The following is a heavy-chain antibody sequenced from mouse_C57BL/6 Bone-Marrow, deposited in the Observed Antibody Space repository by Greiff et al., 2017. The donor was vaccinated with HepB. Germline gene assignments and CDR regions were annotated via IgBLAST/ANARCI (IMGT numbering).Heavy chain of an antibody. V-gene: IGHV1-55*01. CDR2: IYPGSGST. D-gene: IGHD1-1*01. J-gene: IGHJ3*01. CDR1: GYTFTSYW. Sequence: QVQLQQPGAELVKPGASVKMSCKASGYTFTSYWITWVKQRPGQGLEWIGDIYPGSGSTNYNEKFKSKATLTVDTSTSTDYMQLSSLTSEDAAVYYCARVDYWGSGCGFAYWGQGTLVTVSA. CDR3: ARVDYWGSGCGFAY.